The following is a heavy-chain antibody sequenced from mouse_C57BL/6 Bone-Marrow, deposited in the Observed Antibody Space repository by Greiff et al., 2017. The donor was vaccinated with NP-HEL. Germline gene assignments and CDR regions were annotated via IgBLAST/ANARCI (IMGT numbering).Heavy chain of an antibody. V-gene: IGHV5-6*01. D-gene: IGHD2-4*01. CDR2: ISSGGSYT. J-gene: IGHJ3*01. CDR3: ASQIYYDYDGLAY. Sequence: EVMLVESGGDLVKPGGSLKLSCAASGFTFSSYGMSWVRQTPDKRLEWVATISSGGSYTYYPDSVKGRFTISRDNAKNTRYLQMSSLKSEDTAMYYCASQIYYDYDGLAYWGQGTLVTVSA. CDR1: GFTFSSYG.